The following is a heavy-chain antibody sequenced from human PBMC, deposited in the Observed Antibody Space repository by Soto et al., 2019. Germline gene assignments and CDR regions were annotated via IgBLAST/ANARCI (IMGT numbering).Heavy chain of an antibody. V-gene: IGHV3-23*01. Sequence: EVQLLESGGGLVQPGGSLRLSCAASGFAFLSYGMSWVRQAPGTGLEWVSTITGSGANTYNTDSVKGRFTISRDNSKNTLYVQMNGLRAEDTAVYYCARLGALSSSLYDFDYWGQGTLVTVSS. CDR2: ITGSGANT. CDR3: ARLGALSSSLYDFDY. D-gene: IGHD3-16*02. J-gene: IGHJ4*02. CDR1: GFAFLSYG.